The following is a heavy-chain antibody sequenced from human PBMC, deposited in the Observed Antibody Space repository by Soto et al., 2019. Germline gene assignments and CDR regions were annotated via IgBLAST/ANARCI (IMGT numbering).Heavy chain of an antibody. J-gene: IGHJ3*02. CDR2: MDPNSGNT. V-gene: IGHV1-8*01. Sequence: ASVKVSCKASGYTFTSYDINWVRQATGQGLEWMGWMDPNSGNTGYAQKFQGRVTMTRNTSISTAYMELSSLRSEDTAVYYCAIGPRRDIVLMVYAMYSAFDIWGQGTMVTVSS. CDR1: GYTFTSYD. CDR3: AIGPRRDIVLMVYAMYSAFDI. D-gene: IGHD2-8*01.